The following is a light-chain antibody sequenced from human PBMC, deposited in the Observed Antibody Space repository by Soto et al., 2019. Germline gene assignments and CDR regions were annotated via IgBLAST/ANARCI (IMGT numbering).Light chain of an antibody. CDR1: QTISRS. CDR2: AAT. CDR3: QQSFSIQFD. V-gene: IGKV1-39*01. J-gene: IGKJ3*01. Sequence: DIQMTQSPASLSASLGDKVTIACRTSQTISRSLNWYHHRPGKAPRLLVYAATTLQSGVPSRFSGSGSGTDFNLTISSLQPDDLETYYCQQSFSIQFDFGTGTKVDIX.